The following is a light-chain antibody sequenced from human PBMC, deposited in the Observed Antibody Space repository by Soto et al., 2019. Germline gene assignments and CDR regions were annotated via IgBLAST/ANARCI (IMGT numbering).Light chain of an antibody. CDR1: QNIRSR. Sequence: DIQMTQSPSSLSASVGVRVTITCRASQNIRSRLAWFHQKPGKSPKLLIYDASSLESGVPQRFSGIGSGTEFTLTISSLQTDDLSTYYCQQYHSYWTFGQGTKVDIK. CDR2: DAS. CDR3: QQYHSYWT. J-gene: IGKJ1*01. V-gene: IGKV1-5*01.